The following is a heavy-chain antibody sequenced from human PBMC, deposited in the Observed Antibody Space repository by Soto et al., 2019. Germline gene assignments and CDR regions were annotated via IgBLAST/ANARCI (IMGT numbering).Heavy chain of an antibody. CDR3: ATYSSSWYVVY. CDR1: GGSISSSSYY. D-gene: IGHD6-13*01. CDR2: IYYSGST. V-gene: IGHV4-39*01. Sequence: PSETLSRTCTVSGGSISSSSYYWGWIRQPPGKGLEWIGSIYYSGSTYYNPSLKSRVTISVDTSKNQFSLKLSSVTAADTAVYYCATYSSSWYVVYWGQGTLVTVSS. J-gene: IGHJ4*02.